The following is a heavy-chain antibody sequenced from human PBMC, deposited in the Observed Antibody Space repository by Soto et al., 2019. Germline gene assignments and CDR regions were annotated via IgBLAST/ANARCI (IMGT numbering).Heavy chain of an antibody. CDR1: GGSISSYY. V-gene: IGHV4-59*01. CDR2: IYYSGST. Sequence: SETLSLTCTVSGGSISSYYWSWIRQPPGKGLEWIGYIYYSGSTNYNPSLKSRVTISVDTSKNQFSLKLSSVTAADTAVYYCARDPSAAMFGYFDYWGQGTLVTVSS. CDR3: ARDPSAAMFGYFDY. J-gene: IGHJ4*02. D-gene: IGHD2-2*01.